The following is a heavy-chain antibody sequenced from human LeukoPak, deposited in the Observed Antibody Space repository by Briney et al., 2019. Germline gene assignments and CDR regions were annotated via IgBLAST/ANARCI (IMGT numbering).Heavy chain of an antibody. D-gene: IGHD4-4*01. J-gene: IGHJ6*02. CDR3: ARVPIAKDSNYFHYYYYYGMDV. Sequence: SETLSLTCTVSGGSISSSSYYWGWIRQPPGKGLEWIGSIYYSGSTYYNPSLKSRVTISVDTSKNQFSLKLSSVTAADTAVYYCARVPIAKDSNYFHYYYYYGMDVWGQGTTVTVSS. CDR2: IYYSGST. V-gene: IGHV4-39*07. CDR1: GGSISSSSYY.